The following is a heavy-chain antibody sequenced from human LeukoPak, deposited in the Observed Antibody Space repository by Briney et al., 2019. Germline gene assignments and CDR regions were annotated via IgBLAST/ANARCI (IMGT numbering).Heavy chain of an antibody. CDR1: GGSISSYY. Sequence: SETLSLTCTVSGGSISSYYWSWIRQPPGKGLEWIGYIYYSGSTNYNPSLKSRVTISVDTSKNQFSLKLSSVTAADTAVYYCAIYYYGSGSYSRSSGYWGQGTLVTVSS. CDR2: IYYSGST. D-gene: IGHD3-10*01. J-gene: IGHJ4*02. CDR3: AIYYYGSGSYSRSSGY. V-gene: IGHV4-59*12.